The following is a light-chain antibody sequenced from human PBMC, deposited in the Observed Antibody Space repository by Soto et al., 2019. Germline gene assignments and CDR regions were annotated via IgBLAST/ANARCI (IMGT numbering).Light chain of an antibody. Sequence: QSALTQPASVSGSPGQSITISCTGTSSDVGGYNHVSWYQQYPGKAPKVIIYELSNRPSGTSNRFSGSKSGNTASLTISGLQAEDEADYYCSSYTSSSTLLYVFGTGTKLTVL. CDR1: SSDVGGYNH. CDR2: ELS. V-gene: IGLV2-14*01. CDR3: SSYTSSSTLLYV. J-gene: IGLJ1*01.